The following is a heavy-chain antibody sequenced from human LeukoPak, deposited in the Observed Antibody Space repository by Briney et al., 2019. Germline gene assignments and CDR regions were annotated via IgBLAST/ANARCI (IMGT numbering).Heavy chain of an antibody. CDR2: ISWYSSSI. CDR3: AKATYYDIFPDGAHAAFDI. J-gene: IGHJ3*02. Sequence: PAKSLRLSCAASGFSFDDYAMHWVRQPPGQGLELDSGISWYSSSIGYADSVKRRFTISRDNAKNSLYLQMSSLRAEDTALYYCAKATYYDIFPDGAHAAFDIWGQGTMVTVSS. D-gene: IGHD3-9*01. CDR1: GFSFDDYA. V-gene: IGHV3-9*01.